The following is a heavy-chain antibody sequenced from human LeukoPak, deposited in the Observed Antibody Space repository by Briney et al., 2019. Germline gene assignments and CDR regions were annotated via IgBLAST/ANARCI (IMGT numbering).Heavy chain of an antibody. V-gene: IGHV4-59*01. CDR1: GGSISNYY. CDR3: ARGYTSGWYRFGP. CDR2: ISYTGST. Sequence: SETLSLTCTVSGGSISNYYWSWIRQPPGKRLEWIGYISYTGSTNYSPSLKSRVTISLDTSKNQFSLKLSSVTAADTAVYYCARGYTSGWYRFGPWGQGTLVTVSS. J-gene: IGHJ5*02. D-gene: IGHD6-19*01.